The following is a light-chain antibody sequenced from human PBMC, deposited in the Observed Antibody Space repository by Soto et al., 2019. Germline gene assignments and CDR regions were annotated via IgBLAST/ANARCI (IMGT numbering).Light chain of an antibody. Sequence: DIQMTQSASTLSASVGDRVAITCRARQTLTVWLAWYQQKPGKAPKVLISKASSLESGVQSRFSGSGSGTDFTLTIRSLQPDDFATYYCQQYSTYPLTFGGGTKVEI. J-gene: IGKJ4*01. CDR1: QTLTVW. CDR2: KAS. V-gene: IGKV1-5*03. CDR3: QQYSTYPLT.